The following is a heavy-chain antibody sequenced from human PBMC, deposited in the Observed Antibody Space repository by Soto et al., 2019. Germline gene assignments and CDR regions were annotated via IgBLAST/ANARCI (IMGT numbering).Heavy chain of an antibody. CDR1: GYTFTNYY. CDR2: IDGDSGDT. D-gene: IGHD2-8*01. J-gene: IGHJ6*02. Sequence: QVQLVQSGAEVKKPGASVKVSCKASGYTFTNYYIHWVRQAPGQGLEWMGWIDGDSGDTKDAQKFQGWVTMTRETSINTAYMELSRLTSDDTAVYCCARTPNNGRAGVYGMGVWGQGITVTVSS. CDR3: ARTPNNGRAGVYGMGV. V-gene: IGHV1-2*04.